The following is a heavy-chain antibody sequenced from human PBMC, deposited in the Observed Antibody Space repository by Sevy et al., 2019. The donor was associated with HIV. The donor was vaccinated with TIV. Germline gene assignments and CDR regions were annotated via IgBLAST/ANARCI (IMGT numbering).Heavy chain of an antibody. D-gene: IGHD3-16*01. CDR1: GGSFSGYY. Sequence: ETLSLTCAVYGGSFSGYYWSWVRQAPGKGLEWVSVIYSGGSTYYADSVKGRFTISRDNSKNTLYLQMNSLRAEDTAVYYCASGGGYYYYYGMDVWGQGTTVTVSS. CDR2: IYSGGST. CDR3: ASGGGYYYYYGMDV. V-gene: IGHV3-53*01. J-gene: IGHJ6*02.